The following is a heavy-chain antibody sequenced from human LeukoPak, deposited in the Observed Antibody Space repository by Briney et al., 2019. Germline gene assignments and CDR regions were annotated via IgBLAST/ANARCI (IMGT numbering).Heavy chain of an antibody. CDR2: ISSSSSYI. CDR3: ARDSGEGEDY. D-gene: IGHD3-16*01. J-gene: IGHJ4*02. CDR1: GFTFSSYS. V-gene: IGHV3-21*01. Sequence: GGSLRLSCAASGFTFSSYSMNWVRQAPGKGLEWVSSISSSSSYIYYADSVKGRFTISRDNAKNSLYLQMDSLRAEDTAVYYCARDSGEGEDYWGQGTLVTVSS.